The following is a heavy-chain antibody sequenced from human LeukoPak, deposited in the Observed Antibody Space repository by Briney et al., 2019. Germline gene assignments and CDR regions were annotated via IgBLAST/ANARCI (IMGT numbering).Heavy chain of an antibody. CDR1: GFTFSNYN. J-gene: IGHJ4*02. CDR3: AKDLTYYYDSSGYFDY. CDR2: ISSSSYI. V-gene: IGHV3-21*01. Sequence: GGSLRLSCAASGFTFSNYNMNWVRQAPGKGLEWVSSISSSSYIYYADSVKGRFTISRDNAKNSLYLQLNSLRAEDTAVYYCAKDLTYYYDSSGYFDYWGQGTLVTVSS. D-gene: IGHD3-22*01.